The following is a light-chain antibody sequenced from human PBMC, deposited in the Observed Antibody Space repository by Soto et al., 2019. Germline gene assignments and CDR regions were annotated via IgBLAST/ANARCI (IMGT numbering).Light chain of an antibody. CDR1: QGISNY. V-gene: IGKV1-9*01. Sequence: ILLTQSPSSLSASVGDGVTITCRASQGISNYLAWYQQKPGEAPKLLIYAASTLQSGVPSRFSGSGSGTDFTLTISSLQPEDFATYYCQHASRYPPYTFGQGTKLDIK. CDR2: AAS. J-gene: IGKJ2*01. CDR3: QHASRYPPYT.